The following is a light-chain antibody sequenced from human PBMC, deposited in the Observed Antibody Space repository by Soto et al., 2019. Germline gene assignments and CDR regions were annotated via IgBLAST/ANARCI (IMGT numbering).Light chain of an antibody. CDR2: GAS. J-gene: IGKJ4*01. CDR3: QQRSNWALT. CDR1: QTVSSNY. Sequence: LNQSPYTLSLYTGERATLSCRASQTVSSNYLAWCQQRPGQAPRLLIYGASTRAAGIPDRFSGSGSGTDFTLTISSLEPEDFAVYYCQQRSNWALTFGGGTKVDIK. V-gene: IGKV3D-20*02.